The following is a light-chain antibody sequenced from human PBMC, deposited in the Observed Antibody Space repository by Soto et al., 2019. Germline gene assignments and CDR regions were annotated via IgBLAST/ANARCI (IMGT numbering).Light chain of an antibody. J-gene: IGKJ1*01. CDR2: DAS. Sequence: DIPMTQSPSTLSATIGDRVTITCRASQSIGKWLAWYQQKPGEAPKLLIYDASSMESGVPARFSGSGSGTQFTLTISSLQPDDYATYYCQQYNSYSTTFGQGTKVETK. CDR1: QSIGKW. V-gene: IGKV1-5*01. CDR3: QQYNSYSTT.